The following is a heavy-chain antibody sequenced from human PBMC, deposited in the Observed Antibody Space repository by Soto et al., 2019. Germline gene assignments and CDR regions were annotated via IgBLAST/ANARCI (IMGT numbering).Heavy chain of an antibody. Sequence: GGPVEGSCKGSGFPFTSSAVQGVGQGRGQRLEWIGWIVVGSGNTNYAQKFQERVTITRDMSTSTAYMELSSLRSEDTAVYYCAADQAAPKHYYYYGMDVWGQGTTVTVSS. J-gene: IGHJ6*02. CDR2: IVVGSGNT. CDR3: AADQAAPKHYYYYGMDV. D-gene: IGHD6-13*01. V-gene: IGHV1-58*01. CDR1: GFPFTSSA.